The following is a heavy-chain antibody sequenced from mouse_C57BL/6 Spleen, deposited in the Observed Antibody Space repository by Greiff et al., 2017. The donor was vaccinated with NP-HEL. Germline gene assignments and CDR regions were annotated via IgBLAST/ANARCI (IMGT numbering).Heavy chain of an antibody. CDR2: INPSNGGT. D-gene: IGHD2-12*01. CDR3: ASDGALYSSYYARDY. V-gene: IGHV1-53*01. CDR1: GYTFTSYW. J-gene: IGHJ4*01. Sequence: VQLQQPGTELVKPGASVKLSCKASGYTFTSYWMHWVKQRPGQGLEWIGNINPSNGGTNYNEKFKSKATLTVDKSSSTAYMQLSSLTSADSAVYYCASDGALYSSYYARDYWGQGTSVTVSS.